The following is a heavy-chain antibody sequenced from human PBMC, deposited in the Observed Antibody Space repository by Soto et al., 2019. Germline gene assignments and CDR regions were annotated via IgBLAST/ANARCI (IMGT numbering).Heavy chain of an antibody. CDR3: TTEDIVATKFDY. Sequence: GGSLRLSCAASGFTFSNAWMSWVRQAPGKGLEWVGRIKSKTDGGTTDYAAPVKGRFTISRDDSKNTLYLQMNSLKTEDTAVYYCTTEDIVATKFDYWGQGTLVTVSS. J-gene: IGHJ4*02. D-gene: IGHD5-12*01. CDR2: IKSKTDGGTT. V-gene: IGHV3-15*01. CDR1: GFTFSNAW.